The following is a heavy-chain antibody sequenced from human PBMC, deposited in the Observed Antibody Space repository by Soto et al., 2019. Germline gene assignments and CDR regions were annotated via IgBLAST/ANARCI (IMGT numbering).Heavy chain of an antibody. CDR1: GGTFSNDI. V-gene: IGHV1-8*02. J-gene: IGHJ4*02. CDR2: MNPNSGNT. CDR3: ARTLYGDNVDY. Sequence: GASVKVSCKTSGGTFSNDIINWVRQATGQGLEWMGWMNPNSGNTGYAQKFQGRVTMTRNTSISTAYMELSSLRSEDTAVYYCARTLYGDNVDYWGQGTLVTVSS. D-gene: IGHD4-17*01.